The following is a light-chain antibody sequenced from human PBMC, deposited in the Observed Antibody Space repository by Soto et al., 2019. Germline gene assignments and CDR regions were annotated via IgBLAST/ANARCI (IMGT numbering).Light chain of an antibody. CDR1: QSVSNNY. CDR2: GAS. J-gene: IGKJ1*01. CDR3: QQYGSSGT. V-gene: IGKV3-20*01. Sequence: EILITQSAGTLSVSPGERATLSVRASQSVSNNYLAWYQQKPGQAPSLLIYGASNRATGIPDRLSGSGSGTDFTLTISRLEPEDFAVYYCQQYGSSGTFGQGTKVDIK.